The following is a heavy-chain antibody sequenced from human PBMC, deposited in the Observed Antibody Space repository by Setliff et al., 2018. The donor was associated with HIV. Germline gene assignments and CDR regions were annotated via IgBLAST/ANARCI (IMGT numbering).Heavy chain of an antibody. J-gene: IGHJ4*02. CDR1: GGSISTYY. CDR3: ARKHLFNVFDY. CDR2: VYYSGST. Sequence: SETLSLTCTVSGGSISTYYWSWIRQSPGKGLEWIGYVYYSGSTNYNPSLKSRVTISVDTSKNQFSLKLSSVTAADTAVYYCARKHLFNVFDYWARERWSPSPQ. V-gene: IGHV4-59*01. D-gene: IGHD2-8*01.